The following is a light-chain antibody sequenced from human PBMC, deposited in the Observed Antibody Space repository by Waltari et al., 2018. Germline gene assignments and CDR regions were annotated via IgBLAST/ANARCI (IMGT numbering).Light chain of an antibody. CDR3: QQVNTYPRT. V-gene: IGKV1-9*01. Sequence: DVQLTQSPSFLSASVGDRVTITCRASKGVNSYLGWYQQKPGQAPKILIYSASTLQSGVPSSFSGIVSGTQFTLTISSLHPEDFATYYCQQVNTYPRTFGQGTKVEIK. CDR1: KGVNSY. J-gene: IGKJ1*01. CDR2: SAS.